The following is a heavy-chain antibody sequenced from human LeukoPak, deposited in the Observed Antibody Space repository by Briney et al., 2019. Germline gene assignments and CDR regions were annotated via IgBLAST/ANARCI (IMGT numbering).Heavy chain of an antibody. J-gene: IGHJ4*02. CDR1: GGSISSSSYY. V-gene: IGHV4-39*06. CDR2: IHHGGST. CDR3: ARGETLTALFDY. Sequence: PSETLSLTCTVSGGSISSSSYYWGWIRQSPGKGLEWIGSIHHGGSTYYNPSLESRVTISVDTSKNQFPLKVTSVTAADSAVYYCARGETLTALFDYWGQGTLVTVSS.